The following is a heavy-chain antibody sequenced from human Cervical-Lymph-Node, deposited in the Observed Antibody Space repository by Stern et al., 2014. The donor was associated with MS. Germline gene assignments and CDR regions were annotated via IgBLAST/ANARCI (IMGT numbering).Heavy chain of an antibody. CDR1: GGTFNNLV. CDR3: ARAAYSTSSYNY. Sequence: QVQLVQSGAEVKKPGSSVKVSCKASGGTFNNLVISWVRQAPGQGLEWMGGTIPIFGKAIYAQTFQGRVTITADESTRAVYVELSSLRSENTAVYYCARAAYSTSSYNYWGQGTLVTVSA. V-gene: IGHV1-69*01. CDR2: TIPIFGKA. D-gene: IGHD2/OR15-2a*01. J-gene: IGHJ4*02.